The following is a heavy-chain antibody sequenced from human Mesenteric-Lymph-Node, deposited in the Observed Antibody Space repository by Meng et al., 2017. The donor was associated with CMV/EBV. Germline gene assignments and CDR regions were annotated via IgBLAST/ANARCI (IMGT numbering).Heavy chain of an antibody. CDR3: AKIEVTVADNWFDP. J-gene: IGHJ5*02. V-gene: IGHV3-23*03. D-gene: IGHD6-19*01. CDR2: IYTGADTT. Sequence: GESLKISCEASGFTFSNYAMTWVRQAPGKGLEWVSVIYTGADTTYYAESVKGRFTISRDNSKNTLYLQMSSLRAEDTAVYYCAKIEVTVADNWFDPWGQGTLVTVSS. CDR1: GFTFSNYA.